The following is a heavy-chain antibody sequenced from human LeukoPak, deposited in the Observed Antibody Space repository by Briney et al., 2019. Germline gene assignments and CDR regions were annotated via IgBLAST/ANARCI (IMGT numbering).Heavy chain of an antibody. CDR3: VRHPGSYNVLTGYSYYFDY. CDR2: IKHDGSHH. D-gene: IGHD3-9*01. J-gene: IGHJ4*02. Sequence: PGGSLRLSCVGSGFTFGSYWMSWVRQAPGKGLEWVANIKHDGSHHYYADSVAGRFTISRDNAKNSLYLEMSSLRAEDAAVYFCVRHPGSYNVLTGYSYYFDYWGQGTLVTVSS. V-gene: IGHV3-7*01. CDR1: GFTFGSYW.